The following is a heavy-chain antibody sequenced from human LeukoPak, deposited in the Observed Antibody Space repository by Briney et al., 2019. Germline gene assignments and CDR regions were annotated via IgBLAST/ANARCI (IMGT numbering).Heavy chain of an antibody. D-gene: IGHD3-22*01. CDR3: ARVSNSYYTSFAH. CDR1: EFTFSSYR. V-gene: IGHV3-7*01. Sequence: PGGSLRLSCTASEFTFSSYRMTWVRQAPEKGLEWVANIKQDGSEKHYVDSVKGRFTISRDNAKNSLFLQMNSLRAEDTAVYYCARVSNSYYTSFAHWGQGTLVTVSS. CDR2: IKQDGSEK. J-gene: IGHJ4*02.